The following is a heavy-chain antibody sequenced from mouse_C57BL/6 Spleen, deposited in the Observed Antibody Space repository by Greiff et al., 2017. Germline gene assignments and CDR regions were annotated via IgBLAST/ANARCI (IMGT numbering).Heavy chain of an antibody. CDR1: GYTFTDYE. CDR3: TKGSSGYVRAMDY. J-gene: IGHJ4*01. D-gene: IGHD3-2*02. Sequence: QVQLKQSGAELVRPGASVTLSCKASGYTFTDYEMHWVKQTPVHGLEWIGAIDPETGGTAYNQKFKGKAILTADKSSSTAYMELRSLTSEDSAVYYCTKGSSGYVRAMDYWGQGTSVTVSS. CDR2: IDPETGGT. V-gene: IGHV1-15*01.